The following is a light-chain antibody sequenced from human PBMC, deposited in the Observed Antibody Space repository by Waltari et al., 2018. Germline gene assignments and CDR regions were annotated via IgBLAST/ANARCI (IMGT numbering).Light chain of an antibody. J-gene: IGKJ3*01. CDR2: AAS. Sequence: IQMTQSPSALSASVGDRVTISCRASQNIYSNLAWYQQTPGKAPKLLTYAASTLQSGIPSRFSGSGSGTDFTLTISSLQPEDSAAYYCQHYYDNPFTFGPGTKLDIK. V-gene: IGKV1-6*01. CDR3: QHYYDNPFT. CDR1: QNIYSN.